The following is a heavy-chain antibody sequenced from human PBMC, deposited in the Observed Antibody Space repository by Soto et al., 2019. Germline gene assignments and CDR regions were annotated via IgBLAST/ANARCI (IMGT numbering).Heavy chain of an antibody. CDR1: GYTFTGYY. CDR3: ARDPGYSYGYN. Sequence: ASVKVSCKASGYTFTGYYMNWVRQAPGQGLEWMGWINAGNGNTKYSQKFQGRVTITRDTSASTAYRELSSLRSEDTAVYYCARDPGYSYGYNWGQGTLVTVTS. V-gene: IGHV1-3*01. J-gene: IGHJ4*02. CDR2: INAGNGNT. D-gene: IGHD5-18*01.